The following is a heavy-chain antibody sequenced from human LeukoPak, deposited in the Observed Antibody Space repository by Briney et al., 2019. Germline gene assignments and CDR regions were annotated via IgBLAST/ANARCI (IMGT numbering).Heavy chain of an antibody. CDR3: AREDYGDYGGFDY. V-gene: IGHV3-30-3*01. D-gene: IGHD4-17*01. CDR2: ISYDGSNK. J-gene: IGHJ4*02. Sequence: PGGSLRLSCAASGFTFSSYAMHWVRQAPDKGLEWVAVISYDGSNKYYADSVKGRFTISRDNSKNTLYLQMNSLRAEDTAVYYCAREDYGDYGGFDYWGQGTLVTVSS. CDR1: GFTFSSYA.